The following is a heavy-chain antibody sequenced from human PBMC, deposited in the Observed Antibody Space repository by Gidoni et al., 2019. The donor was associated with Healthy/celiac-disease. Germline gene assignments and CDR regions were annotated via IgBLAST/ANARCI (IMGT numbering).Heavy chain of an antibody. D-gene: IGHD3-22*01. CDR1: GFTFSSYA. V-gene: IGHV3-23*01. Sequence: EVQLLESGGGLVQPGGSLSLSCAASGFTFSSYAMSWVRQAPGKGLEWVSAISGSGGSTYYADAVKGRFTISRDNSKNTLYLQMNSLRAEDTAVYYCAKGDGYYDSSAFDAFDIWGQGTMVTVSS. CDR2: ISGSGGST. CDR3: AKGDGYYDSSAFDAFDI. J-gene: IGHJ3*02.